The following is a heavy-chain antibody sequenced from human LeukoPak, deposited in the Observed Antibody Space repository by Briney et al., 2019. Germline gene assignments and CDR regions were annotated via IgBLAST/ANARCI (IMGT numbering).Heavy chain of an antibody. CDR3: ARDLGGYSYGSHFDY. J-gene: IGHJ4*02. V-gene: IGHV3-48*03. CDR2: ISSSGSTI. CDR1: GFTFSSYE. D-gene: IGHD5-18*01. Sequence: GGSLRLSCAASGFTFSSYEMNWVRQAPGKGLEWVSYISSSGSTIYYADSVKGRFTISRDNAKNPLYLQMNSLRAEDTAVYYCARDLGGYSYGSHFDYWGQGTLVTVSS.